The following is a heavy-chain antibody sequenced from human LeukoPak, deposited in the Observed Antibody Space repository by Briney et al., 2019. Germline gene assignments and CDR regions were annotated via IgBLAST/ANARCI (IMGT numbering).Heavy chain of an antibody. CDR3: AKDTDYYDSSGYSPYHYYGMDV. CDR2: ISYDGSNK. D-gene: IGHD3-22*01. V-gene: IGHV3-30*18. Sequence: GRSLRLSCAASGFTFSSYGMHWVRQAPGKGLEWVAVISYDGSNKYYADSVKGRFTISRDNSKNTLYLQMNSLRAEDTAVYYCAKDTDYYDSSGYSPYHYYGMDVWGQGTTVTVSS. CDR1: GFTFSSYG. J-gene: IGHJ6*02.